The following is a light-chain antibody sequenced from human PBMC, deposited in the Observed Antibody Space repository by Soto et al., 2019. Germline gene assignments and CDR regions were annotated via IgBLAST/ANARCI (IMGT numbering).Light chain of an antibody. V-gene: IGLV1-40*01. Sequence: QSVLTQPPSVSGAPWQRVTISCTGSSSNIGAGYDVHWYQQLPGTAPKLLIYGNSNRPSGVPDRFSGSKSGTSASLAITGLQAEDEADYYCQSYDSSLSGLWVFGGGTQLTVL. CDR1: SSNIGAGYD. CDR2: GNS. CDR3: QSYDSSLSGLWV. J-gene: IGLJ3*02.